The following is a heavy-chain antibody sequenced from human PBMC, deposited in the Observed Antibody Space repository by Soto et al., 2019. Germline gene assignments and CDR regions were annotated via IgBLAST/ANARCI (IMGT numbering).Heavy chain of an antibody. CDR1: GRTISSGSYS. J-gene: IGHJ4*02. D-gene: IGHD3-16*01. CDR3: ARGGPTVGGGSFPWG. V-gene: IGHV4-30-2*01. CDR2: IYHSGNT. Sequence: LQLHESGSGLVKPAQTLSLTCAVSGRTISSGSYSWSWIRQPPGKGLEWIGYIYHSGNTHYNSSLRGWGGLSVRQDQGPVPLGLEFGAGPDTAGFLLARGGPTVGGGSFPWGWGQGLLVTVSS.